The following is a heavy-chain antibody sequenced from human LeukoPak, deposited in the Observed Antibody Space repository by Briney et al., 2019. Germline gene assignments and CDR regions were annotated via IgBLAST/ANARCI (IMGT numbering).Heavy chain of an antibody. CDR3: AKSNYDFWSGYYGNRYYFDY. J-gene: IGHJ4*02. CDR2: IWYDGSNK. D-gene: IGHD3-3*01. CDR1: GFTFSSYG. Sequence: PGGSLRLSCAASGFTFSSYGMHWVRQAPGKGLEWVAVIWYDGSNKYYADSVKGRFTISRDNSKNTLYLQMNSLRAEDTAVYYCAKSNYDFWSGYYGNRYYFDYWGQGTLVTVSS. V-gene: IGHV3-33*06.